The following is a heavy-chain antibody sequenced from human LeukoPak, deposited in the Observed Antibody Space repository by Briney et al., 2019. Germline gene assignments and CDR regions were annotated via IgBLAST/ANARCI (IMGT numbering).Heavy chain of an antibody. J-gene: IGHJ4*02. CDR2: INHSGST. CDR1: GRSFSGYY. CDR3: ARGRAAAGTDY. V-gene: IGHV4-34*01. D-gene: IGHD6-13*01. Sequence: SETLSLTCAVYGRSFSGYYWSWIRQPPGKGLEWIGEINHSGSTNYNPSLKSRVTISVDTSKNQFSLKLSSVTAADTAVYYCARGRAAAGTDYWGQGTLVTVSS.